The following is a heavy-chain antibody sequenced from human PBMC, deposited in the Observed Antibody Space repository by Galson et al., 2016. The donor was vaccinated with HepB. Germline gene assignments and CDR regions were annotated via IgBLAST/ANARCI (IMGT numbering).Heavy chain of an antibody. V-gene: IGHV2-5*02. J-gene: IGHJ3*01. D-gene: IGHD6-25*01. CDR1: GFSISTSGMA. CDR2: IYWDDDK. Sequence: PALVNPTQTLTLTCGVSGFSISTSGMAVAWIRQPPGEALEWFALIYWDDDKRYRPSLKNRITMTRDTSKNQVVLTMTDMDPTDTATYYCAHYRSGWFSVGPDAFDVWGRGTRVTVSS. CDR3: AHYRSGWFSVGPDAFDV.